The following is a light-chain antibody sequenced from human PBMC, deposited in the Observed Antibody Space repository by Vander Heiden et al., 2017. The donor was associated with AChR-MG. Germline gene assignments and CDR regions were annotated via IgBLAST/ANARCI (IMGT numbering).Light chain of an antibody. J-gene: IGLJ3*02. V-gene: IGLV1-40*01. CDR1: NYNIGAGYG. CDR3: QSDDNGLSGWV. CDR2: RSV. Sequence: QSVLTPPPSVSGAPGPRVTIPCVGTNYNIGAGYGVQWYRHLPGAAPKVLICRSVDRPSGVPDRFSGSKSGTSASLAITGLQAEDEAVYYCQSDDNGLSGWVFGGGTKVTVL.